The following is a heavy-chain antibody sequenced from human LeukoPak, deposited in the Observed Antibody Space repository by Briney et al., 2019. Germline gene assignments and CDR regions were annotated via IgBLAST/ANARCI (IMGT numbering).Heavy chain of an antibody. CDR1: GGSISSYY. Sequence: SETLSLTCTVSGGSISSYYWSWIRQLPGKGLEWIGYIYYSGSTNYNPSLKSRVTISVDTSKNQFSLKLSSVTAADTAVYYCAGGNVLFDYWGQGTLVTVSS. V-gene: IGHV4-59*01. CDR3: AGGNVLFDY. CDR2: IYYSGST. D-gene: IGHD1-1*01. J-gene: IGHJ4*02.